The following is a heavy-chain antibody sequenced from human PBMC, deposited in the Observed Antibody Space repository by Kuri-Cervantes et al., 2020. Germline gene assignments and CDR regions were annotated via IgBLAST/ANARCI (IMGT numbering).Heavy chain of an antibody. CDR2: INPNSGGT. J-gene: IGHJ4*02. D-gene: IGHD3-22*01. Sequence: ASVKVSCKAPGYTFNGYYMHWLRQAPGQGLEWMGWINPNSGGTNYAQNFQGRVTMTRDTSISTAYMELSRLRADDTAVYYCSRDPFYYDSSGYHYGALYYFDYWGQGTLVTVSS. CDR1: GYTFNGYY. CDR3: SRDPFYYDSSGYHYGALYYFDY. V-gene: IGHV1-2*02.